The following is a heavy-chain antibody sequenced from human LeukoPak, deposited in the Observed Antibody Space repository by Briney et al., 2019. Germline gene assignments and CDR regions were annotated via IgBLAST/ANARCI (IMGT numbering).Heavy chain of an antibody. CDR2: INPNSGGT. CDR3: ARSTPNDYYYYYMDV. CDR1: GYTFTGYY. J-gene: IGHJ6*03. V-gene: IGHV1-2*02. Sequence: ASVKVSCKASGYTFTGYYMHWVRQAPGQGLEWMGWINPNSGGTNYAQKFQGRVTMTTDTSTTTAYMELRSLRSDDMAVYYCARSTPNDYYYYYMDVWGKGTTVTISS.